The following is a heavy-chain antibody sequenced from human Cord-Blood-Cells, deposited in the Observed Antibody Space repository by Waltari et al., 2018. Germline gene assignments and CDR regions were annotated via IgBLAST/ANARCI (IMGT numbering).Heavy chain of an antibody. D-gene: IGHD2-8*02. J-gene: IGHJ6*02. V-gene: IGHV1-2*02. Sequence: QVQLVQSGAEVKKPGASVKVSCKASGYTFTGYYMHWVRQAPGQGLEWMGWINPNSGGTNYAEKFQGRVTMTRDTSISTAYMELSRLRSDDTAVYYCARDTERHYYYGMDVWDQGTTVTVSS. CDR2: INPNSGGT. CDR3: ARDTERHYYYGMDV. CDR1: GYTFTGYY.